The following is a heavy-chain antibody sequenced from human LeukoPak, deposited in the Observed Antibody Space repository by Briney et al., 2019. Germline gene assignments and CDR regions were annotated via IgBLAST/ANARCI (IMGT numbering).Heavy chain of an antibody. J-gene: IGHJ4*02. Sequence: SETLSLTCTVPGGSISRGSYYWSSIRQPAGKGLEWIGRIYTSGSTNYNPSLKSRVNISVDSSKNQFCLNLSSVTAADTAWYYCASYDFWSGYGHYWGQGTLVTVSS. CDR3: ASYDFWSGYGHY. V-gene: IGHV4-61*02. CDR2: IYTSGST. CDR1: GGSISRGSYY. D-gene: IGHD3-3*01.